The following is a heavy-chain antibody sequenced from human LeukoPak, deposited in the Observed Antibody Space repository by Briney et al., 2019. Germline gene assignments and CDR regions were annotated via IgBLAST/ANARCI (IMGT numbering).Heavy chain of an antibody. CDR1: GYIFTSYW. Sequence: GESLKISCKGSGYIFTSYWISWVRQMPGKGLEWMGRIDPSDSYTNYSPSFQGHVTISADKSISTAYLQWSSLKASDTAMNYCARQDSSWTGYWGQGTLVTVSS. V-gene: IGHV5-10-1*01. D-gene: IGHD6-13*01. CDR2: IDPSDSYT. J-gene: IGHJ4*02. CDR3: ARQDSSWTGY.